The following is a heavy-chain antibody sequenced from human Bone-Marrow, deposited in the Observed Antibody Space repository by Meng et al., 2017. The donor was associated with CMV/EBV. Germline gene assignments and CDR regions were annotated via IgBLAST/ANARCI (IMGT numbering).Heavy chain of an antibody. D-gene: IGHD3-3*01. CDR3: ARGGVVIPFDY. J-gene: IGHJ4*02. CDR1: GGSISSYY. V-gene: IGHV4-59*01. Sequence: GSLRLSCTVSGGSISSYYWSWIRQPPGKGLEWIGYIYYSGSTNYNPSLKSRVTISVDTSKNQFSLKLSSVTAADTAVYYCARGGVVIPFDYWGQGTLVNVSS. CDR2: IYYSGST.